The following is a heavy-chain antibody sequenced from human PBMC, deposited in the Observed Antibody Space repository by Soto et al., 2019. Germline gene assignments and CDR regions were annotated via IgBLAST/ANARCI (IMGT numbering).Heavy chain of an antibody. J-gene: IGHJ3*02. CDR1: GDSISSSRCY. Sequence: PSETLSRTCGVSGDSISSSRCYWGWIRQPPGKGLEWIGSIHSSGNTKYNSSLKSRVTISVDTSKNQFSLKLTSVTAADAAVYYCARHGYGDHDDAFDIWGQGTMVTVSS. D-gene: IGHD5-18*01. V-gene: IGHV4-39*01. CDR3: ARHGYGDHDDAFDI. CDR2: IHSSGNT.